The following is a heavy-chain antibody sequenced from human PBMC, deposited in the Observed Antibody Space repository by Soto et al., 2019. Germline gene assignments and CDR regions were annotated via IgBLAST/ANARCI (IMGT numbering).Heavy chain of an antibody. V-gene: IGHV3-23*01. CDR3: AKDRVSSYSDYVGYFDD. CDR1: GFTFTSYG. J-gene: IGHJ4*02. D-gene: IGHD5-12*01. Sequence: GGSLRLSCAASGFTFTSYGMSWVRQAPGKGLEWVSAISGSGGNTDYADSVKGRFTISRDISKNTLYLQMNSLRVEDTAIYYCAKDRVSSYSDYVGYFDDWGQGTLVTVSS. CDR2: ISGSGGNT.